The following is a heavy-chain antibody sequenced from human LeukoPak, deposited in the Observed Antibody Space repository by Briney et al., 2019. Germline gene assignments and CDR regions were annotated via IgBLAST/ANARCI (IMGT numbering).Heavy chain of an antibody. CDR2: INPNSGGT. J-gene: IGHJ4*02. Sequence: GASVKVSCKASGYTFTGYYMHWVRQAPGQGLEWMGWINPNSGGTNYAQKFQGRVTMTRDTSISTAYMELSRLRSDDTAVYYCARVKGGSGRTYYFDYWGQGTLVTVSS. CDR3: ARVKGGSGRTYYFDY. V-gene: IGHV1-2*02. D-gene: IGHD6-19*01. CDR1: GYTFTGYY.